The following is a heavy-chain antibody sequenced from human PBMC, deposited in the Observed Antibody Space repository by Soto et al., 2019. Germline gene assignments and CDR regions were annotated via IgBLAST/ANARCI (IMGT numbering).Heavy chain of an antibody. J-gene: IGHJ4*02. CDR3: AKNRQFMYYYESAGHYNN. CDR2: ISGSGGVT. D-gene: IGHD3-22*01. Sequence: EVQMLESGGGLVQPGGSLRLSCVASGFTFKNYDMRWVRQAPGKGLEWVSGISGSGGVTYYADSVNGRFTISSDNSKDTLYLQRNGLRANDTAVYYCAKNRQFMYYYESAGHYNNWGQGTLVTVSS. CDR1: GFTFKNYD. V-gene: IGHV3-23*01.